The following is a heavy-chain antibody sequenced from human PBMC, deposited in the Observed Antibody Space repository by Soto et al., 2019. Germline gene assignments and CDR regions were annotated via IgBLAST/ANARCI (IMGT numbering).Heavy chain of an antibody. Sequence: QVQLQESGPGLVKPSETLSLTCTVSGGSISSYYWSWIRQPPGKGLEWIGFIFYSGSTSYNHSRKSRVTISIDTAAYQFSLKLNSVTAADTAVYYCASMIGDPVLSFDSWGQGTLVAVSS. CDR3: ASMIGDPVLSFDS. V-gene: IGHV4-59*01. CDR1: GGSISSYY. J-gene: IGHJ5*01. D-gene: IGHD3-10*02. CDR2: IFYSGST.